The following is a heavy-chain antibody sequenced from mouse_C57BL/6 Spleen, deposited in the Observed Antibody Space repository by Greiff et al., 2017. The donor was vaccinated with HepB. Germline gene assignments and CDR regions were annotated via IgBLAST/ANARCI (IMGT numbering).Heavy chain of an antibody. D-gene: IGHD2-4*01. V-gene: IGHV5-17*01. Sequence: DVKLVESGGGLVKPGGSLKLSCAASGFTFSDYGMHWVRQAPEKGLEWVAYISSGSSTIYYADTVKGRFTISRDNAKNTLFLQMTSLRSEDTAMYYCARRMITTTGYYYAMDYWGQGTSVTVSS. J-gene: IGHJ4*01. CDR2: ISSGSSTI. CDR1: GFTFSDYG. CDR3: ARRMITTTGYYYAMDY.